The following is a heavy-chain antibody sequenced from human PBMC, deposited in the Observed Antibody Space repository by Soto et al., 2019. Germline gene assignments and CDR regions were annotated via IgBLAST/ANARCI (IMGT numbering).Heavy chain of an antibody. Sequence: PETLSLTCAVNGGSLSGYYWTWIRQSPGKGLEWIGEINHRGSADYNPSLKSRVTLSIDASMNHVTLKLTSVTAADTAVYFCVRYENRNSLYGVGFRGQGTAVT. J-gene: IGHJ6*02. CDR1: GGSLSGYY. CDR2: INHRGSA. D-gene: IGHD1-7*01. CDR3: VRYENRNSLYGVGF. V-gene: IGHV4-34*01.